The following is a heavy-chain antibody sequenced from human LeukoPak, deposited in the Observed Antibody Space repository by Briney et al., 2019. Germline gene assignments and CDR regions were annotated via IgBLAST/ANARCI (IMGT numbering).Heavy chain of an antibody. CDR3: ARGDMTNGVYFDY. D-gene: IGHD2-15*01. CDR2: IYYSGST. CDR1: GGSTSSYY. V-gene: IGHV4-59*01. Sequence: SETLSLTCTVSGGSTSSYYWSWIRQPPGKGLEWIGYIYYSGSTNYNPSLKSRVTISLDTSKNHFSLKLSSVTAADTAVYYCARGDMTNGVYFDYWGQGTLVTVSS. J-gene: IGHJ4*02.